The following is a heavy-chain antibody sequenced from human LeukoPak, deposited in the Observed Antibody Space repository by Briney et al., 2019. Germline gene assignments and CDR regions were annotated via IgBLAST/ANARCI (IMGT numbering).Heavy chain of an antibody. V-gene: IGHV3-23*01. CDR3: ARRGTYFGGFDY. Sequence: GGSLRLSRAASGFTFSNNDMSWVRQAPGKGLEWVSGISGSGDTTNYGDSVKGRFTISRDNSKNRLYLQMNSLRVEDTAVYYCARRGTYFGGFDYWGQGTLVTVPS. CDR1: GFTFSNND. J-gene: IGHJ4*02. CDR2: ISGSGDTT. D-gene: IGHD1-26*01.